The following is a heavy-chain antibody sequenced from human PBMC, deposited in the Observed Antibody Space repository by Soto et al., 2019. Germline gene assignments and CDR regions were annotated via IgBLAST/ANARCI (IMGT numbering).Heavy chain of an antibody. D-gene: IGHD3-3*01. CDR1: GFTFSNAW. CDR3: TTETYYDFWSGYSGYYYYMDV. Sequence: GGSLRLSCAASGFTFSNAWMSWVRQAPGKGLEWVGRIKSKTDGGTTDYAAPVKGRFTISRDDSKNTLYLQMNSLKTEDTAVYYCTTETYYDFWSGYSGYYYYMDVWGKGTTVTVSS. CDR2: IKSKTDGGTT. J-gene: IGHJ6*03. V-gene: IGHV3-15*01.